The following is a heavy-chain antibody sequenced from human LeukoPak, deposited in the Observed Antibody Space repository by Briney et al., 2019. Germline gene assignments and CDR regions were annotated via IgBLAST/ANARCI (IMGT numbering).Heavy chain of an antibody. D-gene: IGHD6-13*01. CDR2: ISYDGSNK. J-gene: IGHJ4*02. CDR3: AKDRAATGTVIDY. Sequence: PGGSLRLSCAAAGFTFSSYGTHWVPQAPGKGLEWVSVISYDGSNKYYADSVNGRFTISRDNSRNTLYLQMNSLRAEDTAVYYCAKDRAATGTVIDYWGQGNLVTVSS. CDR1: GFTFSSYG. V-gene: IGHV3-30*18.